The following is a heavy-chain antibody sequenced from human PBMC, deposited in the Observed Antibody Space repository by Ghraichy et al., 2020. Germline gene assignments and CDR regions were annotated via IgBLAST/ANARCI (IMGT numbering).Heavy chain of an antibody. Sequence: SETLSLTCAVYGGSFSGYYWSWIRQPPGKGLEWIGEINHSGSTNYNPSLKSRVTISVDTSKNQFSLKLSSVTAADTAVYYCARISSGWYDEDYFVGMDVWGQGTTVTVSS. CDR2: INHSGST. CDR3: ARISSGWYDEDYFVGMDV. CDR1: GGSFSGYY. D-gene: IGHD6-19*01. J-gene: IGHJ6*02. V-gene: IGHV4-34*01.